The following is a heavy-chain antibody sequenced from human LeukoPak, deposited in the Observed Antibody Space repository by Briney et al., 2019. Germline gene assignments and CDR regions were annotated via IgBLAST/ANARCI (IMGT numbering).Heavy chain of an antibody. Sequence: ASVKVSCKASGGTFSSYAISWVRQASGQGLEWMGGIIPIFGTANYAQKFQGRVTITADESTSTAYMELSSLRSEDTALYYCARDSDPLAVAGTDPFDYWGQGTLVTVSS. D-gene: IGHD6-19*01. V-gene: IGHV1-69*13. CDR1: GGTFSSYA. CDR3: ARDSDPLAVAGTDPFDY. CDR2: IIPIFGTA. J-gene: IGHJ4*02.